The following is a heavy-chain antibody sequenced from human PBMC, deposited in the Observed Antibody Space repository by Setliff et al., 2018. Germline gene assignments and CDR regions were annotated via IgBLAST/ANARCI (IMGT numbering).Heavy chain of an antibody. V-gene: IGHV4-4*09. D-gene: IGHD3-10*01. CDR3: ARERGFAGYYGSWTHQSFDL. CDR1: GGSMNPYY. J-gene: IGHJ5*02. Sequence: TSETLSLTCTVSGGSMNPYYWSWIRLPPGKGLEWIGYVSASGSTKYSPSLGSRVTISLDTAKNQFSLKLSSVTAADTAAYYCARERGFAGYYGSWTHQSFDLWGQGSLVTVSS. CDR2: VSASGST.